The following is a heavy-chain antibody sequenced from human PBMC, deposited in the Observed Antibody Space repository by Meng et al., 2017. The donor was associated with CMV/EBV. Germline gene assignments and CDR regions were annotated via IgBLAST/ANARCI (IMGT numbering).Heavy chain of an antibody. D-gene: IGHD6-13*01. CDR1: GYTFTGYY. CDR3: ARVIAAAGTRTPGYYGMDV. V-gene: IGHV1-2*02. CDR2: INPNSGGT. J-gene: IGHJ6*02. Sequence: ASVKVSCKASGYTFTGYYMHWVRQAPGQGLEWMGWINPNSGGTNHAQKFQGRVTTTRDTSISTAYMELSRLRSDDTAVYYCARVIAAAGTRTPGYYGMDVWGQGTTVTVSS.